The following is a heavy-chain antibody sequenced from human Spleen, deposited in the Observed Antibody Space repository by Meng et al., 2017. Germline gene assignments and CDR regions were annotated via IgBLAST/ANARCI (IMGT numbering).Heavy chain of an antibody. CDR3: ATGWGSYSFGY. J-gene: IGHJ4*02. V-gene: IGHV3-48*03. CDR2: ISSSGSTI. Sequence: GESLKISCAASGFTFSSYEMNWVRQAPGKGLEWVSYISSSGSTIYYADSVKGRFTISRDNAKNTVYLQMNSLRVEDTAVYYCATGWGSYSFGYWGQGTLVTVSS. CDR1: GFTFSSYE. D-gene: IGHD1-26*01.